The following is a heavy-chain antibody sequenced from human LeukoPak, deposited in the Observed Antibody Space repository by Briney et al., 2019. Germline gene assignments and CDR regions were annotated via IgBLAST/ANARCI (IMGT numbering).Heavy chain of an antibody. CDR1: GGSISSYY. J-gene: IGHJ4*02. V-gene: IGHV4-59*01. Sequence: PSETLSLTCTVSGGSISSYYWSWIRQPPGKGLEWIGYIYYSGSTNYNPSLKSRVTISVDTSKNQFSLKLSSVTAADTAVYYCATGPYFDYWGRGTLVTVSS. CDR2: IYYSGST. CDR3: ATGPYFDY.